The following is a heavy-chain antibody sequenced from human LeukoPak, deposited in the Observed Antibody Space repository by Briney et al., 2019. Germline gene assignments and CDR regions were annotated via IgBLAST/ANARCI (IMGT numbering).Heavy chain of an antibody. CDR1: GYTFTGYY. V-gene: IGHV1-2*06. Sequence: ASVKVSCTASGYTFTGYYMHWVRQAPGQGLEWMGRINPNSGGTNYAQKFQGRVTMTRDTSISTAYMELSRLRSDDTAVYYCANLYYDSSGEDYWGQGTLVTVSS. D-gene: IGHD3-22*01. CDR2: INPNSGGT. J-gene: IGHJ4*02. CDR3: ANLYYDSSGEDY.